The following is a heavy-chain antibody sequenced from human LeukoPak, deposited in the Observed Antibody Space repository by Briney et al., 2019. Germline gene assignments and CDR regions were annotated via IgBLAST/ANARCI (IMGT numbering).Heavy chain of an antibody. Sequence: GASVKVSCKASGYTFTSYYMHWVRQAPGQRLEWMGWINAGNGNTKYSQKFQGRVTITRDTSASTAYMELSSLRSEDTAVYYCASSRLIVGATQLEYWGQGTLVTVSS. V-gene: IGHV1-3*01. J-gene: IGHJ4*02. CDR3: ASSRLIVGATQLEY. D-gene: IGHD1-26*01. CDR2: INAGNGNT. CDR1: GYTFTSYY.